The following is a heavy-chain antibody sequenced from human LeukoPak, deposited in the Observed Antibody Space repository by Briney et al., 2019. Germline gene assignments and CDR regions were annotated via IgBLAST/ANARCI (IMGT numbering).Heavy chain of an antibody. CDR3: ARENDFWSGYSPFDY. V-gene: IGHV3-7*01. Sequence: GGSLRLSCVASGFTFSSYWMNWVRQAPGKELEWVANIKQDGSEKYYVDSVKSRFTFSRDNAKNSLYLQMNSLRAEDTAVYYCARENDFWSGYSPFDYWGQGTLVTVSS. D-gene: IGHD3-3*01. CDR2: IKQDGSEK. J-gene: IGHJ4*02. CDR1: GFTFSSYW.